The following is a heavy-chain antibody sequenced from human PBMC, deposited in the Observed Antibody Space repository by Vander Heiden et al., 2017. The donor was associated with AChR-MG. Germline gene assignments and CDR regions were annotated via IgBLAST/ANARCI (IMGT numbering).Heavy chain of an antibody. CDR3: ARDYTLGRATGRYGGNFDY. V-gene: IGHV3-33*01. Sequence: QVQLLESGGGVVPPEKSLRLSCAVSGFTVNYYAMPWVRQAPGKGLEWVAVIWSDGNTKYYADSVKGRFTISRDNSKNTLYLQMNSLRAEDTAVYYCARDYTLGRATGRYGGNFDYWGQGTLVTVSS. J-gene: IGHJ4*02. CDR1: GFTVNYYA. D-gene: IGHD5-18*01. CDR2: IWSDGNTK.